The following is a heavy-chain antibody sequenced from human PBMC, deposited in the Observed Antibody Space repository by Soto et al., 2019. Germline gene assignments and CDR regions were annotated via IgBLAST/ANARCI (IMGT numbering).Heavy chain of an antibody. V-gene: IGHV3-30-3*01. CDR2: ISYDGSNK. D-gene: IGHD6-6*01. Sequence: GGSLRLSCAASGFTFISYAMHWVRQAPGKGLEWVAVISYDGSNKYYADSVKGRFTISRDNSKNTLYLQMNSLRAEDTAVYYCARDGLRARPLDYWGQGTLVTVSS. CDR3: ARDGLRARPLDY. CDR1: GFTFISYA. J-gene: IGHJ4*02.